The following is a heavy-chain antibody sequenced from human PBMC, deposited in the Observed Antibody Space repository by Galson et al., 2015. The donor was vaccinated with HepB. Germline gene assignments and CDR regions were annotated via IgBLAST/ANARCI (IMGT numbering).Heavy chain of an antibody. D-gene: IGHD2-8*02. CDR1: GFTFSSYS. CDR3: AREEPGGPMASFDY. CDR2: MSSSRRTI. Sequence: SLRLSCAASGFTFSSYSMNWVRQARGKGLEWVSYMSSSRRTIYYADSVKGRFTITRDNAKNSLYLQMNSLRAEDTAVYYCAREEPGGPMASFDYWGQGTLVTVSS. J-gene: IGHJ4*02. V-gene: IGHV3-48*01.